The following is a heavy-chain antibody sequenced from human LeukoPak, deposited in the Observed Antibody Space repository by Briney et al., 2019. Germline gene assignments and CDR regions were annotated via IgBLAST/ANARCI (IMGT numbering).Heavy chain of an antibody. Sequence: GASVKVSCKASGGTFSSYAISWVRQAPGQGLEWMGRIIPILGIANYAQKSQGRVTITADKSTSTAYMELSSLRSEDTAVYYCASGRYYDFWSDIDYWGQGTLVTVSS. V-gene: IGHV1-69*04. D-gene: IGHD3-3*01. CDR3: ASGRYYDFWSDIDY. J-gene: IGHJ4*02. CDR2: IIPILGIA. CDR1: GGTFSSYA.